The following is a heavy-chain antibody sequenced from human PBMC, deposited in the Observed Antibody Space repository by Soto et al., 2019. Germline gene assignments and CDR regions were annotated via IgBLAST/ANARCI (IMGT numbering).Heavy chain of an antibody. J-gene: IGHJ6*03. Sequence: SETLSLTCTVSGGSISSYYWSWIRQPPGKGLEWIGYIYYSGSTNYNPSLKSRVTISVDTSKNQLSLKLSSVTAADTAVYYCARRYGYYFDVWGQGTTVTVSS. V-gene: IGHV4-59*08. CDR3: ARRYGYYFDV. CDR1: GGSISSYY. CDR2: IYYSGST. D-gene: IGHD4-17*01.